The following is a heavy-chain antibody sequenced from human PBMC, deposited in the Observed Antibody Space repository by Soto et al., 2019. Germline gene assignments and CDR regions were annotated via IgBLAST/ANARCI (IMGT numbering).Heavy chain of an antibody. CDR2: IAHSGYN. D-gene: IGHD3-10*01. J-gene: IGHJ4*01. CDR1: GDSITRNNNW. V-gene: IGHV4-4*02. CDR3: ARNSGTPQGD. Sequence: QVQLHESGPGLVKPSGTLSLTCDVSGDSITRNNNWWSWVRQPPGKGLEWIGEIAHSGYNNYNPSFKRRVTISLDKSENHLSLNLDSVTAADTAVYFCARNSGTPQGDWGQGTLVTVSS.